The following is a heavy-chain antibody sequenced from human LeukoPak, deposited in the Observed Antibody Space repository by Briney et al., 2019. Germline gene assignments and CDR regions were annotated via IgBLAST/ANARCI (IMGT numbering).Heavy chain of an antibody. J-gene: IGHJ4*02. D-gene: IGHD5-18*01. V-gene: IGHV3-21*01. CDR1: GFTFSSYS. Sequence: GGSLRLSCAASGFTFSSYSMNWVRQAPGKGLEWVSSISSSSSYIYYADSVKGRFTISRDNAKNSLYLQMNSLRAEDTAVYYCARDTTTAIAFDYWGQGTLVTVSS. CDR2: ISSSSSYI. CDR3: ARDTTTAIAFDY.